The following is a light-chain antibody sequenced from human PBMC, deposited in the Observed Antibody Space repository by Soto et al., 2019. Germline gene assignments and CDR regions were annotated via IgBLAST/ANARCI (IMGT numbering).Light chain of an antibody. V-gene: IGKV3-11*01. Sequence: EIVLTQSPATLSSSPGERATLSCRASQSVGTSVAWYQQKPGQAPRLLIYDAFNRATGITARFSGSGSGTDFTLTISSLEPEGFAVYYCQQRSSWPFLWTFAGGTKVEIK. CDR2: DAF. J-gene: IGKJ4*01. CDR1: QSVGTS. CDR3: QQRSSWPFLWT.